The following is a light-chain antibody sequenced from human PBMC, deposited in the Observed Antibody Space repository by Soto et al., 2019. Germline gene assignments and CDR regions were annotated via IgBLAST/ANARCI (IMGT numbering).Light chain of an antibody. J-gene: IGKJ4*01. CDR2: DAS. V-gene: IGKV3-11*01. CDR3: QQRSDWPST. CDR1: QSVGSY. Sequence: EIVLTQSPATLSLSPGDRATLSCRASQSVGSYLGWYQQRPGQAPRLLIYDASNRATGIPARFSGSGSGTDFTLNISSLEPEDFEVYYCQQRSDWPSTFGGGTKVEIK.